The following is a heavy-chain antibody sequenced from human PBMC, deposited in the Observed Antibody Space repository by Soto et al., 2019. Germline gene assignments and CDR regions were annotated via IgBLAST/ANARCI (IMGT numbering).Heavy chain of an antibody. J-gene: IGHJ5*02. CDR1: GGSISNGGYS. CDR3: ARGRSTDWFDP. D-gene: IGHD1-26*01. CDR2: MYHSGST. Sequence: SETLSLTCAVSGGSISNGGYSWSWIRQPPGKGLEWIGYMYHSGSTYYNPPLKSRVTISVDTSKNQFSLKLSSVTAADAAVYYCARGRSTDWFDPWGQGTLVTVSS. V-gene: IGHV4-30-2*01.